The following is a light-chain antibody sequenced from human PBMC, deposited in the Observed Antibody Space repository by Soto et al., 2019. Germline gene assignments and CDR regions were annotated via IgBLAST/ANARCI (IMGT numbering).Light chain of an antibody. V-gene: IGKV3-20*01. CDR2: GVS. Sequence: EIVLTQSPGTLSLSPGERATLSCRASQSVSSSYLAWYQQKPGQAPRLLIYGVSSRATGIPNRFSGSGSGTXFTLPXSXXXXEXXXXXXXXXXXTWRQITFGQGTRLEIK. J-gene: IGKJ5*01. CDR3: XXXXTWRQIT. CDR1: QSVSSSY.